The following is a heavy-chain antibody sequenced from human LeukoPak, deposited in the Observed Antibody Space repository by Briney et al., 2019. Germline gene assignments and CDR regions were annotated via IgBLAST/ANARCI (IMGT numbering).Heavy chain of an antibody. D-gene: IGHD3-22*01. Sequence: GGSLRLSCGASGFTFSSYAMSWVRQAPGKGLEWVTFIRYDGSNKYYTDSVKGRFTISRDNSYKTLYLQMNSLRAEDTAVYYCAKDPVRITMIVVVIPGSYDYWGQGTLVTVSS. J-gene: IGHJ4*02. CDR3: AKDPVRITMIVVVIPGSYDY. CDR2: IRYDGSNK. CDR1: GFTFSSYA. V-gene: IGHV3-30*02.